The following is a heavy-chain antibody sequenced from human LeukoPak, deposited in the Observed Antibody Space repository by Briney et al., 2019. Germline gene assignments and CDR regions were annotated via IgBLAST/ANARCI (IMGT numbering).Heavy chain of an antibody. Sequence: GGSLRLSCVASGFIINNNYVSWVRQAPGRGLEWVSIIHINADTHYADSVKGRFTIYRDNSKNTLYLQMNSLRSEDTAVYYCARDGLDSSGPVAFDVWGRGAMVTVSS. CDR2: IHINADT. CDR1: GFIINNNY. J-gene: IGHJ3*01. V-gene: IGHV3-66*01. D-gene: IGHD3-22*01. CDR3: ARDGLDSSGPVAFDV.